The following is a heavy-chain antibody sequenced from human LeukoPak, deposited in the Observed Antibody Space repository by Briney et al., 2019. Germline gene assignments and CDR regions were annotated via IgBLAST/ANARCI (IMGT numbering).Heavy chain of an antibody. Sequence: PGGSLRLSCAASEFTFSTYWMSWVRQAPGKGLEWVADIKQDGSEKYYVDSVKGRFTISRDNAKNSLYLQMNSLRAEDTAVYYCARDPGVVVPAAFDYWGQGTLVTVSS. V-gene: IGHV3-7*01. CDR1: EFTFSTYW. J-gene: IGHJ4*02. CDR2: IKQDGSEK. D-gene: IGHD2-2*01. CDR3: ARDPGVVVPAAFDY.